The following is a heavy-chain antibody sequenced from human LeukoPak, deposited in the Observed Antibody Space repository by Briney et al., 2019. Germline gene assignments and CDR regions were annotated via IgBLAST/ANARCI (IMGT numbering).Heavy chain of an antibody. J-gene: IGHJ4*02. Sequence: GGSLRLSCAASGFTFSTYAMSWVRQAPGKGLEWVSGISGSGGSTYYADSVKGRFTISRDNAKNSLYLQMNSLRDEDTAVYYCARGHYYGSGSYYNGGYWGQGTLVTVSS. CDR3: ARGHYYGSGSYYNGGY. CDR2: ISGSGGST. V-gene: IGHV3-23*01. CDR1: GFTFSTYA. D-gene: IGHD3-10*01.